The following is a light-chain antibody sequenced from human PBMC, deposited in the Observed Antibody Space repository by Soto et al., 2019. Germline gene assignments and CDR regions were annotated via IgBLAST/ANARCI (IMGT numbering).Light chain of an antibody. V-gene: IGLV2-14*01. CDR2: EVS. Sequence: QSVLTQPASVSGSPGQSIHISCTGTSRDVVGYNYVSWHQQHPGKAPKVIITEVSNRPSGVSNRFSGYKSGNTASLTISGLQAEDEADYYCSSYISSSTVVVFGGGTKVTVL. CDR3: SSYISSSTVVV. J-gene: IGLJ2*01. CDR1: SRDVVGYNY.